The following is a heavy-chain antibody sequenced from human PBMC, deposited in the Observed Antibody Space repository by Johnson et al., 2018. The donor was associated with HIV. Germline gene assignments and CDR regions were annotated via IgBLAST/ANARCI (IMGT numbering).Heavy chain of an antibody. J-gene: IGHJ3*02. CDR3: ARDNGDTIFGVVIREGAFVI. D-gene: IGHD3-3*01. V-gene: IGHV3-7*01. CDR1: GFTFSNYW. CDR2: IKQDGSEK. Sequence: EVQLVESGGGLVQPGGSLRLSCAASGFTFSNYWMSWVRQAPGKGLEWVAYIKQDGSEKYYVDSVKGRFTISRDNAKNSLYLQMNSLRAEDTAVYYCARDNGDTIFGVVIREGAFVIWGQGTMVTVSS.